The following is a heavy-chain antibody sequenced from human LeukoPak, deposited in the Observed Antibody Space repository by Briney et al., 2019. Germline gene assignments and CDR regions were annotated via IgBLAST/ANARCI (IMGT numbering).Heavy chain of an antibody. Sequence: PSETLSLTCTVSGGSISSYYWSWIRQPPGKGLEWIGYIYYTGSTTYNPSLKSRVTMLVHTSRNELSLRLNSVTAADTAVYYCAREGQEWFHSAFDIWGQGTMVTVSS. CDR1: GGSISSYY. V-gene: IGHV4-59*01. CDR2: IYYTGST. CDR3: AREGQEWFHSAFDI. D-gene: IGHD3-3*01. J-gene: IGHJ3*02.